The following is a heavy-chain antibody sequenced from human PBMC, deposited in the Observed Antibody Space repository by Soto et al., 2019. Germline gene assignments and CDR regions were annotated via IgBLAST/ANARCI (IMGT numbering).Heavy chain of an antibody. CDR3: TRGAIRGYCSGGSCYPRSGFDY. CDR2: IKTTADGGTT. V-gene: IGHV3-15*01. D-gene: IGHD2-15*01. Sequence: GGSLRLSCATSGFAFTRAWMNWVRQAPGGGLEWIGRIKTTADGGTTDFAAPVRGRFAIPRDDSRNTLYLHMNSLKTEDTAVYYCTRGAIRGYCSGGSCYPRSGFDYWGQGTLVTVSS. CDR1: GFAFTRAW. J-gene: IGHJ4*02.